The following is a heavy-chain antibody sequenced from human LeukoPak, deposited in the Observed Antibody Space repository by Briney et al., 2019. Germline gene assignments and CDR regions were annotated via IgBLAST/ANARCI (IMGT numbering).Heavy chain of an antibody. CDR1: GYTFTGYY. J-gene: IGHJ4*02. D-gene: IGHD3-22*01. CDR3: ARDIGWYYYDSSGYYY. CDR2: INPNSGGT. V-gene: IGHV1-2*02. Sequence: VASVKVPCKASGYTFTGYYMHWVRQAPGQGLEWMGWINPNSGGTNYAQKFQGRVTMTRDTSISTAYMELSRLRSDDTAVYYCARDIGWYYYDSSGYYYWGQGTLVTVSS.